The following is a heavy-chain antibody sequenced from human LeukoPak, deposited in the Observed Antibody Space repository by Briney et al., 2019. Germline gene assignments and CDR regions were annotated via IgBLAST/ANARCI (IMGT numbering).Heavy chain of an antibody. CDR2: INAGNGNT. CDR3: ARDQGPAPFDY. CDR1: GYTFTSYA. Sequence: ASVKVSCKASGYTFTSYAMHWVRQAPGQRLEWMGWINAGNGNTKYSQKFQGRVTITRDTSASTAYMELRSLRSDDTAVYYCARDQGPAPFDYWGQGTLVTVSS. D-gene: IGHD2-2*01. J-gene: IGHJ4*02. V-gene: IGHV1-3*01.